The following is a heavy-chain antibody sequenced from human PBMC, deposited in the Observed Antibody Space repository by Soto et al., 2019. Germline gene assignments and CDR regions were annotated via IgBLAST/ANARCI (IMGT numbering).Heavy chain of an antibody. CDR3: ARNDYGTYYFDD. D-gene: IGHD4-17*01. V-gene: IGHV3-30-3*01. CDR2: ISYDGSHK. J-gene: IGHJ4*02. Sequence: PGGSLRLSCAASGFIFRNYAMHWVRQAPGKGLEWVAVISYDGSHKYFADSVRGRFTISRDNSKSTLYLQMNSLRAEDTAVYYCARNDYGTYYFDDWGQGALVTVSS. CDR1: GFIFRNYA.